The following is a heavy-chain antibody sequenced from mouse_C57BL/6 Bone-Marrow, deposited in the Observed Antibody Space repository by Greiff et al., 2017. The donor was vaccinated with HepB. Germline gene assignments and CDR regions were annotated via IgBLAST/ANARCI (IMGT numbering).Heavy chain of an antibody. Sequence: EVQLVESGGGLVQPGGSMKLSCVASGFTFSNYWMTWVRQSPEKGLEWVAQIRLKSDNYATHYAESVKGRFTISRDDSKSSVYLQMNNLRAEDTGIYYCTGAYYSNYPFAYWGQGTLVTVSA. V-gene: IGHV6-3*01. CDR3: TGAYYSNYPFAY. J-gene: IGHJ3*01. D-gene: IGHD2-5*01. CDR2: IRLKSDNYAT. CDR1: GFTFSNYW.